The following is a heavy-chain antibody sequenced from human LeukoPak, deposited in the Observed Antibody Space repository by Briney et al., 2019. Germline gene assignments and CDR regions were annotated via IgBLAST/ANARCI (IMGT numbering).Heavy chain of an antibody. CDR2: IYSGGST. CDR1: GFTVSSNY. D-gene: IGHD6-19*01. CDR3: AREGIAVAGTSMDY. V-gene: IGHV3-53*01. J-gene: IGHJ4*02. Sequence: PGGSLRLSCAASGFTVSSNYMGWVRQAPGKGLEWVSVIYSGGSTYYADSVKGRFTISRDNSKNTLYLQMNSLRAEDTAVYYCAREGIAVAGTSMDYWGQGTLVTVSS.